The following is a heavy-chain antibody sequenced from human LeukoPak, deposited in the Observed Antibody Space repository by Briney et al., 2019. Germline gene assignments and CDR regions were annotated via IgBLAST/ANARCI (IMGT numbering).Heavy chain of an antibody. V-gene: IGHV4-59*08. CDR3: ARHSDFGVDIMNNWFDP. Sequence: SETLSLTCTVSGGFISSYYWNRIRQPPGKGLEWIGYIHYSGRTNHNPSLEKRVTISIDTSKNQFSLKLTSVTAADTGVYYCARHSDFGVDIMNNWFDPWGQGTLVTVSS. D-gene: IGHD3-3*01. J-gene: IGHJ5*02. CDR2: IHYSGRT. CDR1: GGFISSYY.